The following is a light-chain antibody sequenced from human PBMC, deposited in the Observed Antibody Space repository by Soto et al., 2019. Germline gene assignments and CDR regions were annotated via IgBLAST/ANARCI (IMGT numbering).Light chain of an antibody. V-gene: IGKV3-11*01. CDR1: QSVSSY. Sequence: EIVLTQSPATLSLSPGERATLSCRASQSVSSYLAWYQQKPGQAPRLLIYDASNRSTGIPARFSGSGSGTDFTLTISSLEPEDFAVYYCQQRSNWPLTCGGGTKLEIK. CDR2: DAS. J-gene: IGKJ4*01. CDR3: QQRSNWPLT.